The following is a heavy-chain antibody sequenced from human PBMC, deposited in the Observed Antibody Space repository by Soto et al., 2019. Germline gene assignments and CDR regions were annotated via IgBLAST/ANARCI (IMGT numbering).Heavy chain of an antibody. Sequence: QVPLVQSGAEVKKPGASVKVSCKASGYTFTSYAMRWVRHVPGQSLEWMGWINAGNGNTKYSQQFQGRVTITRDTSAITAHMELSGMRAEEMAVNYCGRGVGATGDWGQGTLVTVSS. J-gene: IGHJ4*02. V-gene: IGHV1-3*03. D-gene: IGHD1-26*01. CDR2: INAGNGNT. CDR3: GRGVGATGD. CDR1: GYTFTSYA.